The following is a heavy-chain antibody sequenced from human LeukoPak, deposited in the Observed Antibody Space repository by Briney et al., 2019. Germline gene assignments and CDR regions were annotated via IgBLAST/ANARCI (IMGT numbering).Heavy chain of an antibody. J-gene: IGHJ4*02. CDR1: GYTFTSYD. CDR3: AKAKLPLLGYFDY. CDR2: MNPNSGNT. Sequence: ASVKVSCKASGYTFTSYDINWVRQATGQGLEWMGWMNPNSGNTGYAQKFQGRVTMTRNTSISTAYMELSSLRSEDTAVYYCAKAKLPLLGYFDYWGQGTLVTVSS. V-gene: IGHV1-8*01.